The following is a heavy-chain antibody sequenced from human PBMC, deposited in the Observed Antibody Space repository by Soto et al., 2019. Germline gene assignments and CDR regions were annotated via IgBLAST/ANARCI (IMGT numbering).Heavy chain of an antibody. V-gene: IGHV1-69*01. J-gene: IGHJ4*02. CDR3: AREGAGITMVRGALDY. Sequence: QVQLVQSGAEVKKPGSSVKVSCKASGGTFSSYAISWVRQAPGQGLEWMGGIIPIFGTANYAQKFQGRVTITADESTSTAYMELSSLTSEDTAVYYCAREGAGITMVRGALDYWGQGTLVTVSS. CDR1: GGTFSSYA. CDR2: IIPIFGTA. D-gene: IGHD3-10*01.